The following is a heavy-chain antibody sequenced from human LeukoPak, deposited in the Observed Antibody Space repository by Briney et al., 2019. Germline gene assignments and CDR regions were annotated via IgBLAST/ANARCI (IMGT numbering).Heavy chain of an antibody. V-gene: IGHV3-11*06. CDR1: GFTFSDYY. CDR3: ARVSVGGGYANDY. J-gene: IGHJ4*02. Sequence: GGSPRLSCAASGFTFSDYYMSWIRQAPGKGLEWVSYISSSSSYTNYADSVKGRFTISRDNAKNSLYLQMNSLRAEDTAVYYCARVSVGGGYANDYWGQGTLVTVSS. D-gene: IGHD5-12*01. CDR2: ISSSSSYT.